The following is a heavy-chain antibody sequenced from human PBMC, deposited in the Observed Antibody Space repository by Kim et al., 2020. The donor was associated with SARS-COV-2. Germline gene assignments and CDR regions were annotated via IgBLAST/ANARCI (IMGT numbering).Heavy chain of an antibody. V-gene: IGHV3-23*01. CDR2: LSGSGGTT. D-gene: IGHD3-10*01. J-gene: IGHJ3*02. CDR3: AKDRGLWFGEGAFDI. CDR1: GFTFSSYA. Sequence: GGSLRLSCAVSGFTFSSYAMSWVRQAPGKGLEWVSGLSGSGGTTHYADSVKGRFTISRDNSKNTLYLQMNSLRAEDTAVYYCAKDRGLWFGEGAFDIWGQGTMVTVSS.